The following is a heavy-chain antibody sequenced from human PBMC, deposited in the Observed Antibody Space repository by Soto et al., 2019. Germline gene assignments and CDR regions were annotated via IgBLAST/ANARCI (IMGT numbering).Heavy chain of an antibody. J-gene: IGHJ4*02. V-gene: IGHV2-5*02. CDR2: IYWDDDK. D-gene: IGHD6-19*01. Sequence: QITLKESGPTLVKPTQTLTLTCTFSGFSLSSTRVAVGWIRQPPGKTLEWLALIYWDDDKRDSPFLKSRLTITNDTSKNQVVLTMTNMDPVDTATYYCAHSVVAGLGYYFDYWGQGTLVTVSS. CDR1: GFSLSSTRVA. CDR3: AHSVVAGLGYYFDY.